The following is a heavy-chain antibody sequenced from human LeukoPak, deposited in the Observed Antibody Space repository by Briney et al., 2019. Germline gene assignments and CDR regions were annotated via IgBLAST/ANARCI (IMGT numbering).Heavy chain of an antibody. CDR2: ISSSGSTI. CDR1: GFTFSDYY. CDR3: ARDMGDDSSGYYPSLFFGY. D-gene: IGHD3-22*01. V-gene: IGHV3-11*01. J-gene: IGHJ4*02. Sequence: GGSLRLSCAASGFTFSDYYMSWIRQAPGKELEWVSYISSSGSTIYYADSVKGRFTISRDNAKNSLYLQMNSLRAEDTAVYYCARDMGDDSSGYYPSLFFGYWGQGTLVTVSS.